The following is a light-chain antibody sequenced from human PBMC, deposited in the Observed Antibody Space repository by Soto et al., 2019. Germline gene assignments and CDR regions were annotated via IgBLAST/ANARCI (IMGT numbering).Light chain of an antibody. CDR3: SSYSSSGTLIL. Sequence: QSALTQPASVSGSPGQTVIISCTGTSSDIGGSNDVSWYQQHPGRAPKLILFDVNTRPSKIPDRFSGSKSDNTASLTISGLQTDYEADYYCSSYSSSGTLILFGGGTKLTVL. CDR2: DVN. CDR1: SSDIGGSND. V-gene: IGLV2-14*03. J-gene: IGLJ2*01.